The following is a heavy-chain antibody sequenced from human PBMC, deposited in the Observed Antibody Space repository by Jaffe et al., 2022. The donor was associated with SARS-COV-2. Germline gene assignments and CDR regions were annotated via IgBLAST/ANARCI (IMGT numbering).Heavy chain of an antibody. CDR3: ARGMRVAKVRSPAATQSHYYYYGMDV. D-gene: IGHD2-2*01. V-gene: IGHV1-46*01. J-gene: IGHJ6*02. Sequence: QVQLVQSGAEVKKPGASVKVSCKASGYTFTSYYMHWVRQAPGQGLEWMGIINPSGGSTSYAQKFQGRVTMTRDTSTSTVYMELSSLRSEDTAVYYCARGMRVAKVRSPAATQSHYYYYGMDVWGQGTTVTVSS. CDR1: GYTFTSYY. CDR2: INPSGGST.